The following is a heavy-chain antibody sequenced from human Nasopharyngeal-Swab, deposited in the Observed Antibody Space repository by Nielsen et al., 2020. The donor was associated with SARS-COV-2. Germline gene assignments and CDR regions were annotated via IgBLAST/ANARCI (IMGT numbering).Heavy chain of an antibody. CDR1: GFTFSVYW. CDR3: ARDAPAHYGAFY. V-gene: IGHV3-74*01. CDR2: INADGSDK. J-gene: IGHJ4*02. D-gene: IGHD4-17*01. Sequence: GESLKISCAASGFTFSVYWMHWVRQAPGKGLVYVAGINADGSDKRYADSVKGRFSISRDSSKNTLYLQMDSLRGEDTAVYYCARDAPAHYGAFYWGRGTLVTVSS.